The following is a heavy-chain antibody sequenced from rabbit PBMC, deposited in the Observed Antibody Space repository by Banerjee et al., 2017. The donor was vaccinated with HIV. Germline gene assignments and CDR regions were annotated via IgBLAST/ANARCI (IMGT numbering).Heavy chain of an antibody. D-gene: IGHD6-1*01. CDR1: GFSFSSGYY. Sequence: QQLVESGGGLVKPGASLTLTCKASGFSFSSGYYMCWVRQAPGKGLEWIACIYAGSSGSTYYASWAKGRFTISKTSSTTVTLQMTSLTAADTATYFCAREERYYSDGYGYANLWGQGTLVTVS. CDR3: AREERYYSDGYGYANL. J-gene: IGHJ4*01. V-gene: IGHV1S40*01. CDR2: IYAGSSGST.